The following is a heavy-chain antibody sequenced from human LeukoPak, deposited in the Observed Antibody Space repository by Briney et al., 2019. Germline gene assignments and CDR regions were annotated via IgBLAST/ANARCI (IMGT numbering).Heavy chain of an antibody. V-gene: IGHV1-8*01. Sequence: GASVKVSCKASGYTFTTYDINWVRQATGQGLEWMGWMNPNSGNTGYTQKFQGRVTMTRNTSISTAYMELSSLRSEDTAVYYCARGRGSGHKEIWFDPWGQGTLVTVFS. J-gene: IGHJ5*02. CDR2: MNPNSGNT. CDR1: GYTFTTYD. D-gene: IGHD6-19*01. CDR3: ARGRGSGHKEIWFDP.